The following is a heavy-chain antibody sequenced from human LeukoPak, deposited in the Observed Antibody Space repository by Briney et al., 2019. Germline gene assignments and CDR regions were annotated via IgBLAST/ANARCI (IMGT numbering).Heavy chain of an antibody. CDR1: GFTFSSSA. D-gene: IGHD3-22*01. J-gene: IGHJ6*02. Sequence: GGSLRLSCAASGFTFSSSAMSWVRQAPGKGLEWVSAISNNGGYTYYADSVQGRFTISRDNSKSTLCLQMNSLRAEDTAVYYCARPRADDSSGYYQPGYYYYGMDVWGQGTTVTVSS. V-gene: IGHV3-23*01. CDR3: ARPRADDSSGYYQPGYYYYGMDV. CDR2: ISNNGGYT.